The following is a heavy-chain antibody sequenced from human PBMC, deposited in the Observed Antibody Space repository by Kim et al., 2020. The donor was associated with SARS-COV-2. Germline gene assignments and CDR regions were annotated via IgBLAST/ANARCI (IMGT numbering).Heavy chain of an antibody. J-gene: IGHJ4*02. CDR3: ARQRAASRDFDY. D-gene: IGHD2-15*01. CDR2: INHSGST. Sequence: SETLSLTCAVYGGSFSGYYWSWIRQPPGKGLEWIGEINHSGSTNYNPSLKSRVTISVDTSKNQFSLKLSSVTAADTAVYYCARQRAASRDFDYWGQGTLVTVSS. CDR1: GGSFSGYY. V-gene: IGHV4-34*01.